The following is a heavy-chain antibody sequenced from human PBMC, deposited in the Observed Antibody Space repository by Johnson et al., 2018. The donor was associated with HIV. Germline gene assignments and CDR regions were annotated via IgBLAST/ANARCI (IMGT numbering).Heavy chain of an antibody. CDR1: GFTFSSYA. D-gene: IGHD6-6*01. CDR3: ARAGSSSSGPRAFDI. J-gene: IGHJ3*02. V-gene: IGHV3-30*04. Sequence: QVQLVESGGGVVQPGRSLRLSCAASGFTFSSYAMHWVRQAPGKGLEWVAVISYDGSNKYYADSVKGRFTISGDNSKNTLYLQMNSLRAEDTAVYYCARAGSSSSGPRAFDIWGQGTMVTVSS. CDR2: ISYDGSNK.